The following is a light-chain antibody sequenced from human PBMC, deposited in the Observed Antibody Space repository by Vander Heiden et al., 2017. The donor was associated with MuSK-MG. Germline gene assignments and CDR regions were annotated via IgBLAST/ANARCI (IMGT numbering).Light chain of an antibody. CDR2: DAS. V-gene: IGKV1-13*02. CDR3: RQVNSSRIT. CDR1: QGVSSA. Sequence: AIQLTQSPSSLSASVGDRVTITCRASQGVSSALAWYQQKPGKHPKLLIYDASTLDSGAPSRFSGSGSGTDFTLAISSLQPEDLATYFCRQVNSSRITFGQGTRMEIK. J-gene: IGKJ5*01.